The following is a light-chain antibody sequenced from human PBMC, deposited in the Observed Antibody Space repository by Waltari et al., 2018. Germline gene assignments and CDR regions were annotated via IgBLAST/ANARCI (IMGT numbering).Light chain of an antibody. CDR3: QQGNSYPRT. CDR1: QGISSY. J-gene: IGKJ1*01. Sequence: IQMSQSPSSLSASVGDRVTLTCRASQGISSYLNWYQQKPGKAPKLLIYYANSLASGLPSRFSGSGSGTEFTLTISSRQPEDVATYYCQQGNSYPRTFGQGTKVEIK. CDR2: YAN. V-gene: IGKV1-13*02.